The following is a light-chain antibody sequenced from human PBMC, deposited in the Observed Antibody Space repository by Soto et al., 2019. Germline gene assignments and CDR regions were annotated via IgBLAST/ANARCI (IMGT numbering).Light chain of an antibody. CDR2: GAS. V-gene: IGKV3-20*01. CDR1: QRISSRY. CDR3: QRYGSSPPFT. J-gene: IGKJ2*01. Sequence: EIVLTQSPGTLSLYPGERATLSCRASQRISSRYLAWYQQKPGQAPRLLISGASTRATGIPDRFSGSGSGTDFTLTISRLEPEDFAVYFCQRYGSSPPFTFGQGTKVDIK.